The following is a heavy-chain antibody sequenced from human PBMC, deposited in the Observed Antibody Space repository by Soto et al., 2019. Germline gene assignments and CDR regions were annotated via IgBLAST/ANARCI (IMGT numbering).Heavy chain of an antibody. V-gene: IGHV4-39*01. J-gene: IGHJ5*02. CDR1: GGSISSSSYY. CDR2: IYYSGST. CDR3: AKGYSYGLDH. D-gene: IGHD5-18*01. Sequence: SETLSLTCTVSGGSISSSSYYWGWIRQPPGKGLEWIGSIYYSGSTYYNPSLKSRVTISVDTSKNQFSLQVNSVTPEDTAVYYCAKGYSYGLDHWGQGTLVTVSS.